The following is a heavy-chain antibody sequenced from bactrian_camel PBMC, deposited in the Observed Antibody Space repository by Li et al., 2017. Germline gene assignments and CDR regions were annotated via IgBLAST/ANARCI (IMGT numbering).Heavy chain of an antibody. Sequence: HVQLVESGGGSVQAGGSLTLRCTAPGFTPDDSSMAWYRQAPGNECELVSRVKSDGSVYYADSVKGRFAISQDNIKNTVYLQMNRLEPEDTAMYFCAAAPGGYCDLRSMWYTYWGQGTQVTVS. D-gene: IGHD2*01. CDR1: GFTPDDSS. CDR2: VKSDGSV. CDR3: AAAPGGYCDLRSMWYTY. J-gene: IGHJ4*01. V-gene: IGHV3S60*01.